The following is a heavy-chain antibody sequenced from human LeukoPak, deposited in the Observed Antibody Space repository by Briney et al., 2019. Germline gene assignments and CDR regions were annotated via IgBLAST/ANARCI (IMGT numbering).Heavy chain of an antibody. D-gene: IGHD5-24*01. CDR1: GGTFSSYT. CDR2: IIPILGIA. CDR3: ARRGLQTYYGMDV. J-gene: IGHJ6*02. V-gene: IGHV1-69*02. Sequence: SVKVSCKASGGTFSSYTISWVRQAPGQGLEWMGGIIPILGIATYAQKFQGRVTITADKSTSTAYMELSSLRSEDTAVYYCARRGLQTYYGMDVWGQGTTVTVSS.